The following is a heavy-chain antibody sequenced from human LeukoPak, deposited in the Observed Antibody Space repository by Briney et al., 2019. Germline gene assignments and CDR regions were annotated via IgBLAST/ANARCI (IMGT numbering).Heavy chain of an antibody. V-gene: IGHV3-49*04. CDR2: IRSKAYGGTT. CDR1: GFTFGDYA. CDR3: TRDRIMITFGGVIVEGIFDY. Sequence: PGGSLRLSCTASGFTFGDYAMSWVRQAPGKGLEWVGFIRSKAYGGTTEYAASVKGRFTISRDDSKSIAYLQMNSLKTEDTAVYYCTRDRIMITFGGVIVEGIFDYWGRGTLVTVSS. D-gene: IGHD3-16*02. J-gene: IGHJ4*02.